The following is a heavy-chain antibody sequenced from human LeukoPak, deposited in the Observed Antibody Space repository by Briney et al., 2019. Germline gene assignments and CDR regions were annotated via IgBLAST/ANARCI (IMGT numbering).Heavy chain of an antibody. CDR3: ARDSVPNLLAYFDY. J-gene: IGHJ4*02. CDR2: IYYSGYT. V-gene: IGHV4-39*07. CDR1: GGSISNRSHF. D-gene: IGHD2/OR15-2a*01. Sequence: SETLSLTCTVSGGSISNRSHFWGWIRQTPGKGLEWFGSIYYSGYTYYNPSLKSRVTISVHTSKNQFSLRLNSVTAADTAVYYCARDSVPNLLAYFDYWGQGILVTVSS.